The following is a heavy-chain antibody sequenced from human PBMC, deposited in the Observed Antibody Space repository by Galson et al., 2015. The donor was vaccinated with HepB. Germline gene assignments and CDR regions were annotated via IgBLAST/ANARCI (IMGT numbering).Heavy chain of an antibody. D-gene: IGHD6-19*01. CDR1: KVTVGGTA. V-gene: IGHV3-73*01. CDR3: TRLGDLSGYSSR. Sequence: CMIPSCAASKVTVGGTACRCVRQASGNGVVKVARINSNSDNHATSGVPSLKGRFSISRGDSKSMAYLHMRSLKTEDTAVYYCTRLGDLSGYSSRWGQGTLVTVSS. J-gene: IGHJ4*02. CDR2: INSNSDNHAT.